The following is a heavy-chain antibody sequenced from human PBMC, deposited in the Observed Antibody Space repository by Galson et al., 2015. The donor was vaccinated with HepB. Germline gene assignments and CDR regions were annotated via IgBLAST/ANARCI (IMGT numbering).Heavy chain of an antibody. CDR1: GFTFSSYW. Sequence: SLRLSCAASGFTFSSYWMHWVRQAPGKGLVWVSRINSDGSSTSYADSVKGRFTISRDNAKNTLYLQMNSLRAEDTAVYYCARAYCGGDCYGSPDYWGQGTLVTVSS. V-gene: IGHV3-74*01. CDR3: ARAYCGGDCYGSPDY. J-gene: IGHJ4*02. CDR2: INSDGSST. D-gene: IGHD2-21*01.